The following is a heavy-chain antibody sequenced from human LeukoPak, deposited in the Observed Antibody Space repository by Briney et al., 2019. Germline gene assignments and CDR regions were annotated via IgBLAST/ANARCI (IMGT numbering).Heavy chain of an antibody. Sequence: PGGSLRLSCAASGFTFSDYYMSWIRQAPGKGLEWVSYISSSGSTIYYADSVKGRFTISRDNAKNSLYLQMNSLRAEDTAVYYCARESGGYDILTYYYFYMDVWGKGTTVTISS. V-gene: IGHV3-11*01. D-gene: IGHD3-9*01. J-gene: IGHJ6*03. CDR2: ISSSGSTI. CDR3: ARESGGYDILTYYYFYMDV. CDR1: GFTFSDYY.